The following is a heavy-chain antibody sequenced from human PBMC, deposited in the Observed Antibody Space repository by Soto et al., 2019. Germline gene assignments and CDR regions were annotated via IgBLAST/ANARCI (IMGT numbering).Heavy chain of an antibody. J-gene: IGHJ3*02. V-gene: IGHV4-39*01. D-gene: IGHD1-26*01. Sequence: QLQLQESGPGLVKPSETLSLTCTVSGGSISSRSYYWGWIRQPPGKGLEGIGSIYYSGSTYYNPSLKSRVTISVDTSKNQFSRKLSSVTATDTAVYNCARQAYSGSYSGAFDIWGQGTIVTVSS. CDR2: IYYSGST. CDR1: GGSISSRSYY. CDR3: ARQAYSGSYSGAFDI.